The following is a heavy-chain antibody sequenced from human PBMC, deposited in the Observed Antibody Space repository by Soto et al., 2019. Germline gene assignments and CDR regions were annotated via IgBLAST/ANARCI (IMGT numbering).Heavy chain of an antibody. CDR2: INAGNGNT. CDR3: ARAVAVPADFDY. CDR1: GDTFTGYA. D-gene: IGHD6-19*01. Sequence: QVPLVQSGAEEKKPGASVKVSCKASGDTFTGYAFHWVRQAPGQRLEWMGWINAGNGNTKYSQKFQGRVTITRDTSASTAYMELSSLRSEDTAVYYCARAVAVPADFDYWGQGTLVTVSS. V-gene: IGHV1-3*05. J-gene: IGHJ4*02.